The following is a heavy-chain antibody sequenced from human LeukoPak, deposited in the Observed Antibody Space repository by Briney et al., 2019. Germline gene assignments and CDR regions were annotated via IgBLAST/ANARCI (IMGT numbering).Heavy chain of an antibody. Sequence: PGGSLRLSCAASGFTVSSNYMSWVRRAPGKGLEWVSVIYSGGSTYYADSVKGRFTISRDNSKNTLYLQMNSLRAEDTAVYYCARMRGYSGYEHDYWGQGTLVTVSS. J-gene: IGHJ4*02. CDR3: ARMRGYSGYEHDY. CDR2: IYSGGST. V-gene: IGHV3-66*01. D-gene: IGHD5-12*01. CDR1: GFTVSSNY.